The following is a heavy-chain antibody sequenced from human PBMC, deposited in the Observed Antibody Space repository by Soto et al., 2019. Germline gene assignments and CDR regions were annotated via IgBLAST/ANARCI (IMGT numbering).Heavy chain of an antibody. Sequence: GASVKVSCKASGYTFTTYPIHWVRQAPGQRPEWMGWINTGNGYTRYSRRFQGRVTITRDTSANRADLELSSLRFEDTAVYYCARDNRYYDFWSGYAHRSGMDVWGQGTTVTVSS. J-gene: IGHJ6*02. CDR1: GYTFTTYP. V-gene: IGHV1-3*04. CDR2: INTGNGYT. D-gene: IGHD3-3*01. CDR3: ARDNRYYDFWSGYAHRSGMDV.